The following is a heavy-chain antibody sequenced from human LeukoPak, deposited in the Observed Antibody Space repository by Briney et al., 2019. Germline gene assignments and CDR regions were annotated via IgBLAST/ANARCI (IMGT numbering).Heavy chain of an antibody. CDR2: ISYDGSNK. CDR3: AKDRVAVAGTYSDY. D-gene: IGHD6-19*01. V-gene: IGHV3-30*18. Sequence: GRSLRLSCAASGFTFSSYGMHWVRQAPGEGLEWVAVISYDGSNKYYADSVKGRFTISRDNSKNTLYLQMNSLRAEDTAVYYCAKDRVAVAGTYSDYWGQGTLVTVSS. J-gene: IGHJ4*02. CDR1: GFTFSSYG.